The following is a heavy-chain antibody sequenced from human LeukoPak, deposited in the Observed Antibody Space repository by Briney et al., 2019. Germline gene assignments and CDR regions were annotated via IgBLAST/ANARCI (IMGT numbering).Heavy chain of an antibody. CDR3: ARGSSSWYSDY. CDR2: ISAYNGNT. J-gene: IGHJ4*02. V-gene: IGHV1-18*01. Sequence: ASVKVSCKASGGTFSIYAISWVRQAPGQGLEWMGWISAYNGNTNYAQKLQGRVTMTTDTSTSTAYMELRSLRSDDTAVYYCARGSSSWYSDYWGQGTLVTVSS. D-gene: IGHD6-13*01. CDR1: GGTFSIYA.